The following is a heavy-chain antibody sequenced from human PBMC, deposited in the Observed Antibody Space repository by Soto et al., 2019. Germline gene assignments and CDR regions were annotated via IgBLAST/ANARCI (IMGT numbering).Heavy chain of an antibody. CDR3: ARGHLEGNWFAP. CDR1: GGSISSGGYS. J-gene: IGHJ5*02. V-gene: IGHV4-30-2*01. CDR2: IYHSGYT. Sequence: QLQLQQSGSGLVKPSQTLSLTCTVSGGSISSGGYSWNWIRQAPGKGLEWIGYIYHSGYTLYNPSLERRVTMSVDKSKNHFSLSLTSVTAADTAVYYCARGHLEGNWFAPWGKGCLATVSS.